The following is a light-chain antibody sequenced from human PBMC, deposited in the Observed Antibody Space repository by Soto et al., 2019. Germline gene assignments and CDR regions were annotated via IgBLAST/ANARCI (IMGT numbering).Light chain of an antibody. J-gene: IGLJ2*01. CDR3: QSYDSSLSVRGVV. Sequence: QLVLTQPPSVSGAPGQRVTISCTGSSSNIGAGYDVHWYQQLPGTAPKLLIYVNNNRPSGVPDRFSGSKSGTSASLAITGLQAEDEADYYCQSYDSSLSVRGVVFGGGTKLTVL. CDR2: VNN. V-gene: IGLV1-40*01. CDR1: SSNIGAGYD.